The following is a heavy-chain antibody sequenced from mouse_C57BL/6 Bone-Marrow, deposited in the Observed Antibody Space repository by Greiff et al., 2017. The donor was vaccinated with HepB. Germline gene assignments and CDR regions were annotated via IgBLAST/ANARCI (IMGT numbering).Heavy chain of an antibody. CDR3: EVTSGFAY. Sequence: VQLQQPGAELVKPGASVKLSCKASGYTFPSYWKQWVKQRPGQGLEWIGEIDPSDSYTNYNQKFKGKATLTVDPSSSTASMQLSSLTAEDSAVYYCEVTSGFAYWGQGTLVTVSA. V-gene: IGHV1-50*01. CDR2: IDPSDSYT. CDR1: GYTFPSYW. J-gene: IGHJ3*01.